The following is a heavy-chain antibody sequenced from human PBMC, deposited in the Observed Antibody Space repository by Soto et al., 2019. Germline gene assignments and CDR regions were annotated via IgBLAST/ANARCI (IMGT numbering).Heavy chain of an antibody. J-gene: IGHJ5*02. D-gene: IGHD6-13*01. CDR2: IYWNDDK. Sequence: QITLKESGPTLVKPTQPLTLTCTFSGFSLSTSGVGVGWIRQPPGKALEWLALIYWNDDKRYSPSLKSRLTITKDTSKNQVVLTMTNMDPVDTATYYCAHRRGSSSPNWFDPWGQGTLVTVSS. CDR3: AHRRGSSSPNWFDP. V-gene: IGHV2-5*01. CDR1: GFSLSTSGVG.